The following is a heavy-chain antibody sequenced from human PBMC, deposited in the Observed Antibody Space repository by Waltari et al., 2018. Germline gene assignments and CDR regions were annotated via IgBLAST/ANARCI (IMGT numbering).Heavy chain of an antibody. V-gene: IGHV3-7*03. CDR3: ARDSHGCYGCGMDV. CDR1: EFTFSSDW. D-gene: IGHD2-2*01. Sequence: EVELVESGGGLVQPGGSLRRSCVASEFTFSSDWMSWVRQAPGRGLEWVANLNQDGSATYSVDSVKGRFTISRDNAKNLLYLQMNSLRAEDTAVYYCARDSHGCYGCGMDVWGQGTTVTV. J-gene: IGHJ6*02. CDR2: LNQDGSAT.